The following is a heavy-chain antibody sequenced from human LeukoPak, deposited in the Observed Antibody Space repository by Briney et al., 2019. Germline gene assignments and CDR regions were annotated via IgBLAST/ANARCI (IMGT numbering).Heavy chain of an antibody. CDR1: GFTFSSYG. D-gene: IGHD3-22*01. CDR2: IWYDGSNK. V-gene: IGHV3-33*01. CDR3: ARNNDYYDSSGYYYGYFDY. J-gene: IGHJ4*02. Sequence: PGRSLTLSCAASGFTFSSYGMHWVRQAPGKGLEWVAVIWYDGSNKYYADSVKGRFTISRDNSKNTLYLQMNSLRAEDTAVYYCARNNDYYDSSGYYYGYFDYWGQGTLVTVSS.